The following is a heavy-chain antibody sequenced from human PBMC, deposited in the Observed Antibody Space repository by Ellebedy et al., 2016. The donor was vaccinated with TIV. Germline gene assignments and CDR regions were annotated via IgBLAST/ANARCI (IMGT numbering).Heavy chain of an antibody. J-gene: IGHJ4*02. CDR2: IYPGDSDT. CDR1: GYSFTSYW. CDR3: ARGPSFDY. Sequence: GESLKISCKASGYSFTSYWIGWVRQMPGKGLEWMGIIYPGDSDTYYSPSFQGQFTISADKSISTAYRQWSSLKAADTAMYYCARGPSFDYWGQGTLVTVSS. V-gene: IGHV5-51*01.